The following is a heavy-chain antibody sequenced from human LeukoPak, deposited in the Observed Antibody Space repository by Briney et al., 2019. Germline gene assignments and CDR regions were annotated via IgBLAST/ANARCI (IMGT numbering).Heavy chain of an antibody. D-gene: IGHD6-6*01. CDR1: GFTFSSYA. J-gene: IGHJ6*02. V-gene: IGHV3-23*01. Sequence: QTGGSLRLSCAASGFTFSSYAMSWVRQAPGKGLEWVSAISGSGGSTYYADSVKGRFTISRDNSKNTLYLQMNSLRAEDTAVYYCARPQGSSSVYYYYYYGMDVWGQGTTVTVSS. CDR2: ISGSGGST. CDR3: ARPQGSSSVYYYYYYGMDV.